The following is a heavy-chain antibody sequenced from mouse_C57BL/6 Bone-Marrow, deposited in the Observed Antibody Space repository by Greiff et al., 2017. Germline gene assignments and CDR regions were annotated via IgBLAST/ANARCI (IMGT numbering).Heavy chain of an antibody. CDR3: ARWDTTVVADY. J-gene: IGHJ2*01. CDR1: GYTFTSYD. V-gene: IGHV1-85*01. CDR2: IYPRDGST. Sequence: VQLVESGPELVKPGASVKLSCKASGYTFTSYDINWVKQRPGQGLEWIGWIYPRDGSTKYNEKFKGKATLTVDTSSSTAYMELHSLTSEDSAVYFCARWDTTVVADYWGQGTTLTVSS. D-gene: IGHD1-1*01.